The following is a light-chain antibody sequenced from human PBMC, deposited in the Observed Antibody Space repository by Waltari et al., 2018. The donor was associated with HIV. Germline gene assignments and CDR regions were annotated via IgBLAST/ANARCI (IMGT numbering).Light chain of an antibody. CDR3: MQGTYWPYT. J-gene: IGKJ2*01. Sequence: VVMTQSPLSLPVTLRQPASISCRSSQSLVHSDGNTYLNWFQQRPGQSPRRLIYKVSKRDSGVPDRVSGSGSGTDFTLKISRVEAEDVGIYYCMQGTYWPYTFGQGTKLEIK. CDR1: QSLVHSDGNTY. V-gene: IGKV2-30*02. CDR2: KVS.